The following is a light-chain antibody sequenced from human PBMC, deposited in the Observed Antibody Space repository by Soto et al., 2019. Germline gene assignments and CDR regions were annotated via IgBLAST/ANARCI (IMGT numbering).Light chain of an antibody. CDR3: HQYGSSPPST. V-gene: IGKV3-20*01. Sequence: EIVLTQSPGTLSLSPGERATLSCRASQSVSSSYLAWYQQKPGQAPRLLIYAASNRATGIPDRFSGSGSGTDFTLTISRLDTEDFAVYYCHQYGSSPPSTFGPGTKLDIK. CDR2: AAS. CDR1: QSVSSSY. J-gene: IGKJ3*01.